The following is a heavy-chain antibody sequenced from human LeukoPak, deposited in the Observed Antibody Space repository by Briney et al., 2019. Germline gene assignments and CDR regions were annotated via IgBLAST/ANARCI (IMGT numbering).Heavy chain of an antibody. CDR3: AKDSHYYFDY. V-gene: IGHV3-11*04. Sequence: PGGSLRLSCAASGFTFSDYYMSWIRQAPGKGLEWVSYISSSGSTIYYADSVKGRFTISRDNSKNTLYLQMNSLRAEDTAVYYCAKDSHYYFDYWGQGTLVTVSS. CDR1: GFTFSDYY. CDR2: ISSSGSTI. J-gene: IGHJ4*02.